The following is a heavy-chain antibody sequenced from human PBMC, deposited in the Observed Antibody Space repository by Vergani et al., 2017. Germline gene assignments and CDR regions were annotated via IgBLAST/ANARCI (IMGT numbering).Heavy chain of an antibody. CDR3: AKAGVRGSYFDS. D-gene: IGHD1-26*01. CDR1: GFTFSSYV. CDR2: ISSSGGST. V-gene: IGHV3-23*01. J-gene: IGHJ4*02. Sequence: EVQLLESGGGLVQPGGSLRLSCAASGFTFSSYVMSWVRQAPGKGLEGGSAISSSGGSTYYADSVKGRFTISRDISKNTLYLQMNSLRVEDTAVYSCAKAGVRGSYFDSWGQGTLVTVSS.